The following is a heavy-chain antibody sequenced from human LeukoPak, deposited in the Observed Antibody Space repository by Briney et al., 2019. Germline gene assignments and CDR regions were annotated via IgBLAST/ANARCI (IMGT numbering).Heavy chain of an antibody. CDR3: ARVGDEVAYTRGYLDH. CDR2: IYMGGNT. D-gene: IGHD3-16*01. V-gene: IGHV3-53*04. Sequence: GGSLRLSCAASGFTVSSHDMSWVRQAPGKGLEWVSVIYMGGNTFYADPVKGRFTISRHTSKNTLYLQMNSLRAEDTAVYYCARVGDEVAYTRGYLDHWGQGTLVTVSS. CDR1: GFTVSSHD. J-gene: IGHJ4*02.